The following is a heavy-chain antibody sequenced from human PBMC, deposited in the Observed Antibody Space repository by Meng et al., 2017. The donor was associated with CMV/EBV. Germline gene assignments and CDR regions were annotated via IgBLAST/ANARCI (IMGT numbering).Heavy chain of an antibody. CDR1: GFTFSSYS. D-gene: IGHD4-11*01. CDR3: ARPWGEMTTVTTAQYGMDV. CDR2: ISSSSSYI. V-gene: IGHV3-21*01. Sequence: GESLKISCAASGFTFSSYSMNWVRQAPGKGLEWVSSISSSSSYIYYADSVKGRFTISRDNAKNSLYLQMYSLRAEDTAVYYCARPWGEMTTVTTAQYGMDVWGQGTTVTVSS. J-gene: IGHJ6*02.